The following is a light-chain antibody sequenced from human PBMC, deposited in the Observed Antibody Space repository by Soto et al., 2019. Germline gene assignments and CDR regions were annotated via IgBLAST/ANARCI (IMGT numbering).Light chain of an antibody. Sequence: DIQLTQSPSILSASVGDRVAITCRASQSVSSWLAWYQKKPGKAPKLLIYDASILESGVPSKFIGSGSGTEFTLTIRSLQPDDFATYYCQQYNSYPLTFGGGTKVEI. CDR2: DAS. J-gene: IGKJ4*01. CDR3: QQYNSYPLT. V-gene: IGKV1-5*01. CDR1: QSVSSW.